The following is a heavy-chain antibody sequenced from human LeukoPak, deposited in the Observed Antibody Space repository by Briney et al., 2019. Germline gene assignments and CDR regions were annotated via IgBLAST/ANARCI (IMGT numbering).Heavy chain of an antibody. CDR2: IRYDGSNK. J-gene: IGHJ4*02. CDR1: GFSFSGKC. V-gene: IGHV3-30*02. D-gene: IGHD2-15*01. Sequence: QPGGSLRLVRGVSGFSFSGKCMHSVRQAPGKGLEWVAFIRYDGSNKYYGDSMKGRFTVSRDNSKNTLYLQMNSLRAEDTAVYYCAKDMDCSGCTCHKTCHQWRQGTLVSVSS. CDR3: AKDMDCSGCTCHKTCHQ.